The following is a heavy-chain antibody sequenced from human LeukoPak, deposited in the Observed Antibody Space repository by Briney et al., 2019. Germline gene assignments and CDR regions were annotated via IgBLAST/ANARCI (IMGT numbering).Heavy chain of an antibody. V-gene: IGHV4-61*02. Sequence: KPSQTLSLTCTVSGGSISSGSYSWSWIRQPAGKGLEWIVRIYTSGSTNYNPSLKSRVTISVDTSKNQFSMKLSSVTAADTAVYYCASSTGSGSYYPLFDYWGQGTLVTVSS. CDR2: IYTSGST. J-gene: IGHJ4*02. CDR1: GGSISSGSYS. D-gene: IGHD3-10*01. CDR3: ASSTGSGSYYPLFDY.